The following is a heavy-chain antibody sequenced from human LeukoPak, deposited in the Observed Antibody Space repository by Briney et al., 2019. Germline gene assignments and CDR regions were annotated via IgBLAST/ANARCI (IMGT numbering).Heavy chain of an antibody. CDR1: GGTFSSHA. CDR2: IIPILGIA. J-gene: IGHJ4*02. Sequence: ASVKVSCKASGGTFSSHAISWVRQAPGQGLEWMGRIIPILGIANYAQKFQGRVTITADKSTSTAYMELSSLRSEDTAVYYCARGTREVRGVIIGGHFDYWGQGTLVTVSS. V-gene: IGHV1-69*04. CDR3: ARGTREVRGVIIGGHFDY. D-gene: IGHD3-10*01.